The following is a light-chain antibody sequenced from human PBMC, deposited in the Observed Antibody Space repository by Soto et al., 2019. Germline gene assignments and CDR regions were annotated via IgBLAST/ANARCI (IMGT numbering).Light chain of an antibody. V-gene: IGLV2-14*01. Sequence: QSVLAQPASVSGSPGQSITISCTGTSSDFGDYNYVSWYQQHPGKAPKLMIYEVSNRASGVSNRFSGSKSGNTASLTISGLQAEDEADYYCSSFTTRSTYLFGTGTKVTVL. CDR1: SSDFGDYNY. CDR3: SSFTTRSTYL. CDR2: EVS. J-gene: IGLJ1*01.